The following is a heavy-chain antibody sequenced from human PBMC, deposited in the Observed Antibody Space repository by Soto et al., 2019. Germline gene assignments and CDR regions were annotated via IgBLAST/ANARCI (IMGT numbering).Heavy chain of an antibody. CDR2: INAGNGNT. D-gene: IGHD6-13*01. CDR3: ARLKLEAGRDYYYYGMDV. J-gene: IGHJ6*02. CDR1: GYTFTSYA. V-gene: IGHV1-3*01. Sequence: ASVKVSCKASGYTFTSYAMHWVRQAPEQRLEWMGWINAGNGNTKYSQKFQGRVTITRDTSASTAYMELSSLRSEDTAVYYCARLKLEAGRDYYYYGMDVWGQGTTVTVSS.